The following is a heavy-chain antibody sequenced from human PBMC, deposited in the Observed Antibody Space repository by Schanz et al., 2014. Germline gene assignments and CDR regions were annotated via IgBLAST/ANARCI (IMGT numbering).Heavy chain of an antibody. CDR1: GFNFANHA. Sequence: QVHLVESGGGVVQPGRSLRLSCAASGFNFANHAIHWVRQGQGNGLQWVAVISSDGSKKLYADSVKGRFTISRDNSKNTLYLQVNSLRPEDTAVYYCARDLISSGWYGWGQGTLVTVSS. V-gene: IGHV3-30*03. CDR3: ARDLISSGWYG. D-gene: IGHD6-19*01. J-gene: IGHJ4*02. CDR2: ISSDGSKK.